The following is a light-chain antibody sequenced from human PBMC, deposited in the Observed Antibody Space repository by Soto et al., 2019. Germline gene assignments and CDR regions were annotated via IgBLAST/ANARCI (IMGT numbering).Light chain of an antibody. CDR2: DVT. CDR3: SSYRTGGSYV. J-gene: IGLJ1*01. CDR1: SSDVGGYNS. V-gene: IGLV2-14*01. Sequence: QSALTQPASVSGSPGLSIAISCTGTSSDVGGYNSVSWYQQHPGKAPKLVIYDVTSRPSGVSNRFSGSKSGNTASLTISGLQAEDEGVYYCSSYRTGGSYVFGTGTKLTVL.